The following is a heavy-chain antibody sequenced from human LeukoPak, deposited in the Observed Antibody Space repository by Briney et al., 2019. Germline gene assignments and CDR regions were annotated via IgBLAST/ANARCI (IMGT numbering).Heavy chain of an antibody. Sequence: GGSLRLSCIVSGFTLSSYEMTWFRQAPGKGLEWVSSIGYSGSDTHYADSVKGRFTISRDNSKNTLYLQMNSLRAEDTAVYYCAKDSARGYTYIFDYWGQGTLVTVSS. CDR1: GFTLSSYE. V-gene: IGHV3-23*01. CDR3: AKDSARGYTYIFDY. D-gene: IGHD5-18*01. J-gene: IGHJ4*02. CDR2: IGYSGSDT.